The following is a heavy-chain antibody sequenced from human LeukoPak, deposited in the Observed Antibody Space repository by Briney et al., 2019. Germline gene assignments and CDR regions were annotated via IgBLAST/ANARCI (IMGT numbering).Heavy chain of an antibody. Sequence: GEALKISCKGSGYSFTSYWIGWVRQMPGKGLEWKGIIYPGDSDTRYSPSFQGQVTISADKSISTAYLQWSSLKASDTAMYYCARQYSYTVFGYWGQGTLVTVSS. CDR2: IYPGDSDT. V-gene: IGHV5-51*01. CDR1: GYSFTSYW. J-gene: IGHJ4*02. CDR3: ARQYSYTVFGY. D-gene: IGHD5-18*01.